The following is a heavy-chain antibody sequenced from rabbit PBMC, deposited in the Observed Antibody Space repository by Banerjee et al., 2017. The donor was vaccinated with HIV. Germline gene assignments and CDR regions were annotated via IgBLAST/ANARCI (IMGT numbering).Heavy chain of an antibody. V-gene: IGHV1S43*01. CDR2: IYTGSGTT. Sequence: QAPGKGLELIGCIYTGSGTTYYASWVNGRFTISRSTSLNTVTLQMTSLTAADTATYFCARGDTGSRHSPFNLWGPGTLVTVS. D-gene: IGHD1-1*01. CDR3: ARGDTGSRHSPFNL. J-gene: IGHJ4*01.